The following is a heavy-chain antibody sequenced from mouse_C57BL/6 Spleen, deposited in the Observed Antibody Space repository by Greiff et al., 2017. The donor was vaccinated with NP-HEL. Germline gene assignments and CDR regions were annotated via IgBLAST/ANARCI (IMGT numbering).Heavy chain of an antibody. CDR3: ARYDYDKSFDY. D-gene: IGHD2-4*01. CDR2: IHPNSGST. V-gene: IGHV1-64*01. CDR1: GYTFTSYW. Sequence: QVQLQQPGAELVKPGASVKLSCKASGYTFTSYWMHWVKQRPGQGLEWIGMIHPNSGSTNYNEKFKSKATLTVDKSSSTAYMQLSSLTSEDSAVYYCARYDYDKSFDYWGQGTTLTVSS. J-gene: IGHJ2*01.